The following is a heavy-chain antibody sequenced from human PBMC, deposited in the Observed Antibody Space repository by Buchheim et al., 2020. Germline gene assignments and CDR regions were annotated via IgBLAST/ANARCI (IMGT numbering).Heavy chain of an antibody. CDR1: GFTFSSYW. CDR2: IKQDGSEK. Sequence: EVQLVESGGGLVQPGGSLRLSCAASGFTFSSYWMSWVRQAPGKGLEWVANIKQDGSEKYYVDSVKGRFTISRDNAKNSLYLQMNSLRAEDTAVYYCARRGGIAAAGRRYYYYYMDVWAKGP. D-gene: IGHD6-13*01. CDR3: ARRGGIAAAGRRYYYYYMDV. V-gene: IGHV3-7*01. J-gene: IGHJ6*03.